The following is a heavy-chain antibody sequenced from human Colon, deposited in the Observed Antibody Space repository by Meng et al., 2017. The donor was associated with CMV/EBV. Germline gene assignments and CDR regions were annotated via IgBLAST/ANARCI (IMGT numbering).Heavy chain of an antibody. CDR3: ARGHDFDY. CDR2: LSSSSSFR. J-gene: IGHJ4*02. CDR1: GFTFDTYS. V-gene: IGHV3-21*01. Sequence: GGSLRLSCAASGFTFDTYSMNWVRQAPGKGLEWVSSLSSSSSFRYYADSVKGRFTISRDNAKNSLYLQLDSLRAEDTAVYYCARGHDFDYWGQGTLVTVSS.